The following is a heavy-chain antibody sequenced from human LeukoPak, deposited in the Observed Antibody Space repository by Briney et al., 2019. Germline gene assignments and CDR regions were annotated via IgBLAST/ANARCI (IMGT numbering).Heavy chain of an antibody. V-gene: IGHV3-13*01. CDR3: IRIRTGEHQYGMDV. D-gene: IGHD7-27*01. CDR2: IDTVGNT. Sequence: PGGSLRLSCAASGFTFSSYDMHWVRQATGKGLEWVSAIDTVGNTYYAGSVKGRFTISRDNAWNSLYLQMNSLRDGDTAVYYCIRIRTGEHQYGMDVWGQGTTVTVSS. CDR1: GFTFSSYD. J-gene: IGHJ6*02.